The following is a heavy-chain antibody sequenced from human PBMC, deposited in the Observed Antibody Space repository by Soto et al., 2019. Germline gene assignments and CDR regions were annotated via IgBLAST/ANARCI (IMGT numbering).Heavy chain of an antibody. J-gene: IGHJ4*02. CDR2: ISGSGGST. CDR3: AKADNLVGATNPIDY. Sequence: GGALLPRYEPPGFPFCSHAMSVILPTAGKGLEWVSAISGSGGSTYYADSVKGRFTISRDNSKNTLYLQMNSLRAEDTAVYYCAKADNLVGATNPIDYWGQGTLVTVSS. V-gene: IGHV3-23*01. CDR1: GFPFCSHA. D-gene: IGHD1-26*01.